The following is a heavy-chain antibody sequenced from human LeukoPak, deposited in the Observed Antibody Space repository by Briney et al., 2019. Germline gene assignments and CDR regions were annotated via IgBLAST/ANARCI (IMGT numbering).Heavy chain of an antibody. CDR1: GFTFSSYA. V-gene: IGHV3-30-3*01. CDR3: ARDSSTMRVPAAILYYFDY. J-gene: IGHJ4*02. D-gene: IGHD2-2*01. Sequence: PGGSLRPSCAASGFTFSSYAMHWVRQAPGKGLEWVAVISYDGSNKYYADSVKGRFTISRDNSKNTLYLQMNSLRAEDTAVYYCARDSSTMRVPAAILYYFDYWGQGTLVTVSS. CDR2: ISYDGSNK.